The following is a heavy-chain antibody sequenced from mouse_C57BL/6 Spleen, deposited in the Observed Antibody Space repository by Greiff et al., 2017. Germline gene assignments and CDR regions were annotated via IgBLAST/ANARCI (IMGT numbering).Heavy chain of an antibody. J-gene: IGHJ1*03. CDR2: ISYSGST. D-gene: IGHD2-4*01. CDR3: ARVADYVSGYFDV. Sequence: EVQLVESGPGMVKPSQSLSLTCTVTGYSITSGYDWHWIRHFPGNKLEWMGYISYSGSTNYNPSLKSRISITHDTSKNHFFLKLNSVTTEDTATYYCARVADYVSGYFDVWGTGTTVTVSS. CDR1: GYSITSGYD. V-gene: IGHV3-1*01.